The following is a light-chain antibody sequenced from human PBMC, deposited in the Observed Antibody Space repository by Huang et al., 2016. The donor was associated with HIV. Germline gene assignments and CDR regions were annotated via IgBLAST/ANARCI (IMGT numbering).Light chain of an antibody. CDR1: QGISSW. Sequence: DFQMTQSPSSVSAFVGDRVTITCRASQGISSWLGWYQHRPGTAPKVLISGGSTLQSGVPSRFSGSGSGTEFTLTIDNLQTEDSGTYYCQQANTSLVAYGPGTKVEIK. CDR3: QQANTSLVA. CDR2: GGS. J-gene: IGKJ3*01. V-gene: IGKV1D-12*01.